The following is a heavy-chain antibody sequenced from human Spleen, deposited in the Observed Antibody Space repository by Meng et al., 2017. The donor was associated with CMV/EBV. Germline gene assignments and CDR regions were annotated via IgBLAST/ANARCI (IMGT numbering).Heavy chain of an antibody. CDR2: ISPSGSTM. CDR3: ARHYRFALDV. J-gene: IGHJ6*02. CDR1: RFTFSDYY. D-gene: IGHD3-16*02. V-gene: IGHV3-11*04. Sequence: GGSLRLSCAASRFTFSDYYMSWIRLAPGKGLEWVSYISPSGSTMYYADSVTGRFTISRDNADNSVFLQMNSLRAEDTAVYYCARHYRFALDVWGQGTTVTVSS.